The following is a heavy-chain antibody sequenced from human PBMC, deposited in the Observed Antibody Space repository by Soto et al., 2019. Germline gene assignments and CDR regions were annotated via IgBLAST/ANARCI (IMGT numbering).Heavy chain of an antibody. CDR3: ARDLTDYNYEYKFGF. CDR2: ISFEGSNK. Sequence: GGSLRLSCSASGFTFSDFGMHWVRQSPGKGLEWVAVISFEGSNKYFAESVKGRFTISRDDSKNTVYLQMNSLRPEDTAVYFCARDLTDYNYEYKFGFWGQGTLVTVSS. CDR1: GFTFSDFG. D-gene: IGHD4-4*01. J-gene: IGHJ4*02. V-gene: IGHV3-30*03.